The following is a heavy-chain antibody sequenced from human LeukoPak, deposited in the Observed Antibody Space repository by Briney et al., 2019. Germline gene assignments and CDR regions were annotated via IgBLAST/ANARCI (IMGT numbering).Heavy chain of an antibody. D-gene: IGHD4-17*01. J-gene: IGHJ4*02. CDR3: AREMTTVTTGLFDY. V-gene: IGHV3-11*01. CDR1: GFTFSDYY. Sequence: GGSLRLSCAASGFTFSDYYMSWIRQAPGKGLEWVSYISSSGSTICYADSVKGRFTISRDNAKNSLYLQMNSLRAEDTAVYYCAREMTTVTTGLFDYWGQGTLVTVSS. CDR2: ISSSGSTI.